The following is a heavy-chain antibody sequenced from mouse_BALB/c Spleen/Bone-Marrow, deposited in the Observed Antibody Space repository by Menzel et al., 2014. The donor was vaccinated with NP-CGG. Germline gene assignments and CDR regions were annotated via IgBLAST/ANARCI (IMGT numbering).Heavy chain of an antibody. D-gene: IGHD4-1*01. V-gene: IGHV14-3*02. J-gene: IGHJ1*01. CDR2: IDPANGNT. Sequence: EVQLQESGAELVKPGASVKLSCTASGFNIKDTYMHWVKQRPEQGLEWIGRIDPANGNTKYDPKFQGKATITADTSSNTAYLQLSSLTSEDTAVYYCARAGRGRYFDVWGAGTTVTVSS. CDR3: ARAGRGRYFDV. CDR1: GFNIKDTY.